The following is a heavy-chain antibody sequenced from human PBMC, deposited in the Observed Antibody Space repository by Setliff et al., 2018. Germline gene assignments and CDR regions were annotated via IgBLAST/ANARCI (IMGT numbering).Heavy chain of an antibody. V-gene: IGHV4-59*01. CDR1: GVSISSYY. CDR2: IQKSGGT. J-gene: IGHJ6*02. CDR3: ARLSWNGLRYYGLDV. Sequence: PSETLSLTCHVSGVSISSYYWSWIRQPPGKGLESIGYIQKSGGTNYNPALKSRVTISVDTSTNQFSLKLRSVTAADTAVYYCARLSWNGLRYYGLDVWGQGTTVTVS. D-gene: IGHD3-3*01.